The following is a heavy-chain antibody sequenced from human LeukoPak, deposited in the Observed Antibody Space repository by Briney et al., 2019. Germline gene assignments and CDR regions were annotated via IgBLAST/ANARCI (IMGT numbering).Heavy chain of an antibody. V-gene: IGHV1-2*02. J-gene: IGHJ3*02. CDR1: GYTFTGYY. CDR3: ARDDYGDSVGGAFDI. CDR2: INPNSGGT. Sequence: ASVKVSCKASGYTFTGYYMHWVRQAPGQGLEWMGWINPNSGGTNYAQKFQGRVTMTRDPSIRTAYMELSRLRSDDTAVYYCARDDYGDSVGGAFDIWGQGTMVTVSS. D-gene: IGHD4-17*01.